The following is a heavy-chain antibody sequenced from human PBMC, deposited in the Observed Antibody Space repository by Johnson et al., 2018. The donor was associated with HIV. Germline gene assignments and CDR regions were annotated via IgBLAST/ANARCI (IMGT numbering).Heavy chain of an antibody. CDR3: ARDFVAFGECTAFDI. CDR2: INWNGGST. Sequence: VQLVESRGVLVQPGGSLRLSCAASGFTIDDYAMSWVRQAPGKGLEWVSGINWNGGSTGYADSVKGRFTISRDNAKNSLYLQMNSLRAEDTALYYCARDFVAFGECTAFDIWGQGTMVTV. J-gene: IGHJ3*02. D-gene: IGHD3-10*01. V-gene: IGHV3-20*04. CDR1: GFTIDDYA.